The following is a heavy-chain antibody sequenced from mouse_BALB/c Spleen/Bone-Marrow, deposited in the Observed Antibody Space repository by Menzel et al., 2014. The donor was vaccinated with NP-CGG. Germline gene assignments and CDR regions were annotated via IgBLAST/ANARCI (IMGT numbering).Heavy chain of an antibody. CDR1: GYTFTDYY. CDR3: ARDHGYVDVMDC. V-gene: IGHV1-84*02. D-gene: IGHD1-2*01. CDR2: IYPGSGTT. J-gene: IGHJ4*01. Sequence: LMESGPELVKPGASVKISCKASGYTFTDYYINWVKQKPGQGLEWIGWIYPGSGTTKYNEKFKGKATLTVDTSSSTAYMQLSSLTSEDTAVYLCARDHGYVDVMDCWGQGTSVTVSS.